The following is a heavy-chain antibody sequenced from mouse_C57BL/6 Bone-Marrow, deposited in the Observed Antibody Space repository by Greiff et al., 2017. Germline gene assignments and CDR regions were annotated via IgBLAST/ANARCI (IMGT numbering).Heavy chain of an antibody. CDR1: GFTFSSYT. CDR2: SSGGGGNT. D-gene: IGHD1-1*01. CDR3: SRQVTTVLATKYFDV. V-gene: IGHV5-9*01. Sequence: EVHLVESGGGLVKPGGSLKLSCAASGFTFSSYTMSWVRQTPEKRLQWVAASSGGGGNTYYPDSVKGRFTISRDNDKNILYLQMSSLRSEDTALYYCSRQVTTVLATKYFDVWGTGTTVTVSS. J-gene: IGHJ1*03.